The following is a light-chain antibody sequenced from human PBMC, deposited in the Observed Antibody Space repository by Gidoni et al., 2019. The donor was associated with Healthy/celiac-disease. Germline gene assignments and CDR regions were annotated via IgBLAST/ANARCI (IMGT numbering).Light chain of an antibody. CDR3: QQSDSTRWT. CDR1: QSISIY. J-gene: IGKJ1*01. Sequence: DIQLTQSPSSLSASVGDRVTITCRASQSISIYLNWYQQKPGKAPKLLIYAASSLQSGVPSRFRGSGSGTDFTLTISSLQPEDFATYYCQQSDSTRWTFGQGTKVEIK. CDR2: AAS. V-gene: IGKV1-39*01.